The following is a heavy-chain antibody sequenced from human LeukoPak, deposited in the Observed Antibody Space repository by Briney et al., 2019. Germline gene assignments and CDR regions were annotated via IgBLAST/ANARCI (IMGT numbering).Heavy chain of an antibody. CDR1: GYTFTGYY. D-gene: IGHD6-19*01. CDR3: ARGRGVIAVAGTMEFDP. Sequence: GASVKVSCKASGYTFTGYYMHWVRQAPGQGLEWMGWINPNSGGTNYAQKFRGRVTMTRDTSISTAYMELSRLRSDDTAVYYCARGRGVIAVAGTMEFDPWGQGTLVTVSS. CDR2: INPNSGGT. V-gene: IGHV1-2*02. J-gene: IGHJ5*02.